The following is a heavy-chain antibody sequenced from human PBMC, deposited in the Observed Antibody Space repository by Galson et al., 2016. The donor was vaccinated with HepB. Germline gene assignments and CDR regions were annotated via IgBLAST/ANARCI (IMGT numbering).Heavy chain of an antibody. CDR1: GFTFRNFV. CDR3: ARSDRGAFDP. CDR2: ISAGGANT. J-gene: IGHJ5*02. D-gene: IGHD2-21*02. V-gene: IGHV3-23*01. Sequence: SLRLSCAASGFTFRNFVMTWVRQAPGKGLEWVSTISAGGANTYPADSVKGRFSISRDNSKNTVYLQMNRLRADDTAVYFCARSDRGAFDPWGQGTLVSVS.